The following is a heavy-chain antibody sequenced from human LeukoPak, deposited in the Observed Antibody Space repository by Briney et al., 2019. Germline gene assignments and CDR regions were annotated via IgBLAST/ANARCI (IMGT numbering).Heavy chain of an antibody. CDR3: ARGGGLLRFEPFDY. J-gene: IGHJ4*02. CDR1: GYTFTSYE. V-gene: IGHV1-8*01. CDR2: MNPNSGNT. D-gene: IGHD3-3*01. Sequence: ASVKVSCKASGYTFTSYEINWVRQATGQGLEWMGWMNPNSGNTGYAQKFQGRVTMTRNTSISTAYMELSSLRSEDTAVYYCARGGGLLRFEPFDYWGQGTLVTVSS.